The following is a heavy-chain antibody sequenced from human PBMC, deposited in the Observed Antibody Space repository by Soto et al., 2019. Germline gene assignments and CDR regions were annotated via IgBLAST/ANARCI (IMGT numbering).Heavy chain of an antibody. CDR1: GVIFNNYA. Sequence: XGSLRLSCTAAGVIFNNYAMSWVRQAPGEGLEWVSSISEDGIYTDYADSVKGRFTIFRDNSKNTLYVQMTSLRAEDTAVYYCAKETSPNTYYTFDFWGQGTMVTVSS. CDR3: AKETSPNTYYTFDF. CDR2: ISEDGIYT. D-gene: IGHD1-26*01. J-gene: IGHJ3*01. V-gene: IGHV3-23*01.